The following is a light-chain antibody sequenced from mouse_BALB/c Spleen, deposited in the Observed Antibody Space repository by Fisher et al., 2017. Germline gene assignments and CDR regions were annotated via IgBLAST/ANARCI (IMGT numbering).Light chain of an antibody. CDR3: QQRSSYPYT. Sequence: IVMTQSPAIMSASLGEKVTMSCRASSSVNYMYWYQQKSGTSPKRWIYDTSKLASGVPARFSGSGSGTSYSLTISRMEAEDAATYYCQQRSSYPYTFGGGTKLEIK. J-gene: IGKJ2*01. CDR1: SSVNY. V-gene: IGKV4-59*01. CDR2: DTS.